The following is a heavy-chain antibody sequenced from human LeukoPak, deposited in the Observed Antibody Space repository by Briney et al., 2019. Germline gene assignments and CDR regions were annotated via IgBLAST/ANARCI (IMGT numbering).Heavy chain of an antibody. Sequence: PGGALRLSCAGSGLTFSTYWMHGVGQAPGKGGVWVSRIRPEGTTTAYAASVKGRFTISRDNPKNTLFLQMNRLSAEDTAVYYCARDFAWILFDYWGQGTLVTVSS. J-gene: IGHJ4*02. CDR2: IRPEGTTT. D-gene: IGHD2-2*03. V-gene: IGHV3-74*03. CDR3: ARDFAWILFDY. CDR1: GLTFSTYW.